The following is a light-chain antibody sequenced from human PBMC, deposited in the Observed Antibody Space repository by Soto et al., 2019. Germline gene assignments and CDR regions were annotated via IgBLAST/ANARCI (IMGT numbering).Light chain of an antibody. CDR3: QQSYSTPYT. J-gene: IGKJ2*01. V-gene: IGKV1-39*01. CDR1: QSTSSY. CDR2: AAS. Sequence: DIQMTQSPSSLSASVGDRVTITCRASQSTSSYLNWYQQKPGKAPKLLIYAASSLQSGVPSRFSGSGSGTDFPLTISSLQPEDFATYYCQQSYSTPYTFGQGTKLEIK.